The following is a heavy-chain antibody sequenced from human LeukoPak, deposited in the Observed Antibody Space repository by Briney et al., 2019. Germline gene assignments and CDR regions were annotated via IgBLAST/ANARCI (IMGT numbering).Heavy chain of an antibody. V-gene: IGHV1-69*13. Sequence: ASVKVSFKASGGTFSSYAISWVRQAPGQGLEWMGGIIPIFGTANYAQKFQGRVTITADESTSTAYMELSSLRSEDTAVYYCARSMIVVVMEVNNWFDPWGQGTLVTVSS. CDR1: GGTFSSYA. J-gene: IGHJ5*02. CDR3: ARSMIVVVMEVNNWFDP. D-gene: IGHD3-22*01. CDR2: IIPIFGTA.